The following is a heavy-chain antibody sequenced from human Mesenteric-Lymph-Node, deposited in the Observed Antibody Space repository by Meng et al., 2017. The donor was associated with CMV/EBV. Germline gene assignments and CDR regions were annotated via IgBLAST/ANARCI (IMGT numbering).Heavy chain of an antibody. CDR1: RGSIRSGGYY. CDR2: IYYSGST. V-gene: IGHV4-31*02. CDR3: AREGLDTAMVLDY. Sequence: TVSRGSIRSGGYYWSWIRQHPGKGLEWIGYIYYSGSTYYNPSLKSRVTISVDTSKNQFSLKLSSVTAADTAVYYCAREGLDTAMVLDYWGQGTLVTVSS. D-gene: IGHD5-18*01. J-gene: IGHJ4*02.